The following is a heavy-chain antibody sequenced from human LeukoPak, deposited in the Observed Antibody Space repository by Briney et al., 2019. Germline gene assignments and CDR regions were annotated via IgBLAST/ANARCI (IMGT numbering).Heavy chain of an antibody. CDR2: ISYSGTT. CDR1: GGSISSYY. V-gene: IGHV4-59*01. Sequence: SETLSLTCTVSGGSISSYYRSWIRQPPGKGLEWIGYISYSGTTNYNPSLTSRVTISVAPSKNQFSLKLRSVTAPDTAVYYCARDRGNYFDYWGQGTLVSVSS. CDR3: ARDRGNYFDY. D-gene: IGHD6-13*01. J-gene: IGHJ4*02.